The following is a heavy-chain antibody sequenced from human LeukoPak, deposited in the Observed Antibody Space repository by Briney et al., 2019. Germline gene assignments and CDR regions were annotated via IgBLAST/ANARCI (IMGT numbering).Heavy chain of an antibody. V-gene: IGHV3-66*01. D-gene: IGHD3-10*01. Sequence: GGSLRLSCAASGFIVSSNYMNWVRQAPGKGLEWVSVIHNSGSTYADSVKGRFTISRDNSKNTVFLQMNSLRAEDTAMYYCASSRGRFTMVRGVIIITHKWWFDPWGQGTLVTVSS. CDR3: ASSRGRFTMVRGVIIITHKWWFDP. J-gene: IGHJ5*02. CDR2: IHNSGST. CDR1: GFIVSSNY.